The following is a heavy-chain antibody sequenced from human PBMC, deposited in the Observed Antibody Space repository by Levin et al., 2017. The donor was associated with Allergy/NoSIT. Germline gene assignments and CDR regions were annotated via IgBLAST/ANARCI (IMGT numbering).Heavy chain of an antibody. CDR1: GFTFNRYW. V-gene: IGHV3-7*01. Sequence: SCAGSGFTFNRYWMAWVRQAPGKGLEWLANIEKDGSKQNYVNSVKGRFTISRDNAQNSLYLQMNSLRVDDTAVYYCVREGDKSWSEGGYWGQGTLVTVSS. J-gene: IGHJ4*02. D-gene: IGHD6-13*01. CDR3: VREGDKSWSEGGY. CDR2: IEKDGSKQ.